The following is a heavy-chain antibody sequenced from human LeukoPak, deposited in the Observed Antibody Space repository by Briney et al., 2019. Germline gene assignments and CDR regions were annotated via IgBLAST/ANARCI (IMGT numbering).Heavy chain of an antibody. CDR2: ISYDGSNK. V-gene: IGHV3-30*18. Sequence: GGSLRLSCAASGFTFSSYGMHWVRQAPGKGLEWAAVISYDGSNKYYADSVKGRFTISRDNSKNTLYLQMNSLRAEDTAVYYCAKAVEMATINYFDYWGQGTLVTVSS. CDR3: AKAVEMATINYFDY. CDR1: GFTFSSYG. D-gene: IGHD5-24*01. J-gene: IGHJ4*02.